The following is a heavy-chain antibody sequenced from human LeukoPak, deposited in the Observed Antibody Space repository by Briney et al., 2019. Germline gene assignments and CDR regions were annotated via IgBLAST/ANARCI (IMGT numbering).Heavy chain of an antibody. D-gene: IGHD1-26*01. CDR1: GFPVSSNY. CDR2: IYSGGST. Sequence: GSLRLSCAASGFPVSSNYMSWVRQAPGKGLEWVSVIYSGGSTYYADSVKGRFTISRDNSKNTLYLQMNSLRAEDTAFYYCAKGGGTYPFDYWGQGTLVTVSS. V-gene: IGHV3-53*01. J-gene: IGHJ4*02. CDR3: AKGGGTYPFDY.